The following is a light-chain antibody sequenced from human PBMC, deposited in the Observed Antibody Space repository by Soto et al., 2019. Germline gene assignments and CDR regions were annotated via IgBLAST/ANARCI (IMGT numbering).Light chain of an antibody. Sequence: QSALNQPPSASGSPGQSVTISCTGTSSDVGGYNYVSWYQQHPGRAPKIMIYEVNKRAPGVPDRFWGSKSGNTASLTISGLQAEDEAEYHCCSYAGTYYVFGTGTKVTVL. V-gene: IGLV2-8*01. J-gene: IGLJ1*01. CDR2: EVN. CDR3: CSYAGTYYV. CDR1: SSDVGGYNY.